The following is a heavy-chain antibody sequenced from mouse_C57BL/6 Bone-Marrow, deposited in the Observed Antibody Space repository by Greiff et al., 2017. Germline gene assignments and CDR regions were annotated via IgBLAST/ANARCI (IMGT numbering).Heavy chain of an antibody. Sequence: QVQLKESGPELVKPGASVKISCKASGYAFSSSWMNWVKQRPGKGLEWIGRIYPGDGDTNYNGKFKGKATLTADKSSSTAYMQLSSLTSEDSAVYFCAYYSNEGFAYWGQGTLVTVSA. V-gene: IGHV1-82*01. CDR3: AYYSNEGFAY. J-gene: IGHJ3*01. D-gene: IGHD2-5*01. CDR1: GYAFSSSW. CDR2: IYPGDGDT.